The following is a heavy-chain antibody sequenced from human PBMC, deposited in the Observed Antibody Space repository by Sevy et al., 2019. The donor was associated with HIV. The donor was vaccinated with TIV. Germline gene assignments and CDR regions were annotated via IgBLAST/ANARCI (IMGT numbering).Heavy chain of an antibody. CDR1: GFTFSSYG. CDR3: AKHIVATIKDAFDI. Sequence: GESLKISCAASGFTFSSYGMHWVRQAPGKGLEWVAFIRYDGSNKYYADSVKGRFTISRDNSKNTLYLQMNSLSAEDTAVYYCAKHIVATIKDAFDIWGQGTMVTVSS. J-gene: IGHJ3*02. D-gene: IGHD5-12*01. V-gene: IGHV3-30*02. CDR2: IRYDGSNK.